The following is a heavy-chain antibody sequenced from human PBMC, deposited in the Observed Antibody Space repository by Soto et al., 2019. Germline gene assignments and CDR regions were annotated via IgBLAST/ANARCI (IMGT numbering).Heavy chain of an antibody. J-gene: IGHJ4*02. V-gene: IGHV3-33*01. D-gene: IGHD6-19*01. CDR2: IWYDGSNK. Sequence: LRLSCAASGFTFSSYGMHWVRQAPGKGLEWAAVIWYDGSNKYYADSVKGRFTISRDNSKNTLYLQMNSLRAEDTAVYYCARVVGSGWYGDYWGQGTLVTVSS. CDR3: ARVVGSGWYGDY. CDR1: GFTFSSYG.